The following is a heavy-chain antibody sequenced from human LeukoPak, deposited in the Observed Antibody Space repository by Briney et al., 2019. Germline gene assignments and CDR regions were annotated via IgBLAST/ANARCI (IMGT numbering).Heavy chain of an antibody. J-gene: IGHJ4*02. D-gene: IGHD3-22*01. CDR2: FDPEDGET. CDR1: GYTVTGVS. V-gene: IGHV1-24*01. CDR3: ATAEVVINSGIDY. Sequence: GASVKVSWKVSGYTVTGVSMGWVRNATGKGLEWMGGFDPEDGETIYAQKFQGRVTMTEDTSTDTAYMELSSLRSEDTAVYYCATAEVVINSGIDYWGQGTLVTVSS.